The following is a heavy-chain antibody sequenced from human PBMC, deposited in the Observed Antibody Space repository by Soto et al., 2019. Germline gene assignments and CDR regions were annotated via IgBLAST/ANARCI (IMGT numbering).Heavy chain of an antibody. Sequence: GASVKVSCKASGYTFTSYDINWVRQATGQGLEWMGWMNPNSGNTGYAQKFQGRVTMTRNTSISTAYMELSSLRSEDTAVYYCARAPLGVVVVAATRYYYYYGMDVWGQGTTVTVSS. D-gene: IGHD2-15*01. J-gene: IGHJ6*02. CDR1: GYTFTSYD. V-gene: IGHV1-8*01. CDR3: ARAPLGVVVVAATRYYYYYGMDV. CDR2: MNPNSGNT.